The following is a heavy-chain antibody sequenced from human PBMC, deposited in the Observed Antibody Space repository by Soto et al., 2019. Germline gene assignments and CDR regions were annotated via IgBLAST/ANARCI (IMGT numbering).Heavy chain of an antibody. CDR1: GGSISSGGYY. CDR3: ARVVPAARVYYYYGMDV. V-gene: IGHV4-31*03. D-gene: IGHD2-2*01. Sequence: SETLSLTCTVSGGSISSGGYYWSWIRQHPGKGLEWIGYIYYSGSTYYNPSLKSRVTISVDTSKNQFPLKLSSVTAADTAVYYCARVVPAARVYYYYGMDVWGQGTTGTVSS. J-gene: IGHJ6*02. CDR2: IYYSGST.